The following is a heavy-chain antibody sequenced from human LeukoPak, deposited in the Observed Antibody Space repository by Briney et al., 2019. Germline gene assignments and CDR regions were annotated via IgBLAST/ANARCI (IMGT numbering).Heavy chain of an antibody. CDR2: IYTSGST. CDR1: GGSLSSYY. V-gene: IGHV4-4*07. CDR3: ARGIYDYVWGSYRMAYFDY. J-gene: IGHJ4*02. Sequence: WETLSLTCTVSGGSLSSYYWSWIRQPAGKGLEWIGRIYTSGSTNYNPSLKSRVTMSVGTSKNQSSLKLSSVTAADTAVYYCARGIYDYVWGSYRMAYFDYWGEGTLVTVSS. D-gene: IGHD3-16*02.